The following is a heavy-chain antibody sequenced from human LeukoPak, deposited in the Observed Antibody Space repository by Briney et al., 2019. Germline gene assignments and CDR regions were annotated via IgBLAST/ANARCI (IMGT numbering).Heavy chain of an antibody. D-gene: IGHD5-24*01. J-gene: IGHJ1*01. CDR1: GFTFSSYV. V-gene: IGHV3-23*01. CDR3: ANARDGYKYFQH. Sequence: PGGSLRLSCAASGFTFSSYVMRWVRQAPGKGLEWVSTISASGDSTHYADSVKGRFTISRDTSENTLYLQMNSLRAEDTAVYYCANARDGYKYFQHWGQGTLVTVSS. CDR2: ISASGDST.